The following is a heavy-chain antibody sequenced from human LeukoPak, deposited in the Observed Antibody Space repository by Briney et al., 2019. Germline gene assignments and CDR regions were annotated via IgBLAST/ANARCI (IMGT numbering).Heavy chain of an antibody. CDR1: GGSFSGYY. V-gene: IGHV4-34*01. Sequence: PSEALSLTCAVYGGSFSGYYWSWIRQPPGKGLEWIGEINHSGSTNYNPSLKSRATISVDTSKNQFSLKLGSVTAADTAVYYCARGRGTLDYWGQGTLVTVSS. CDR2: INHSGST. CDR3: ARGRGTLDY. J-gene: IGHJ4*02. D-gene: IGHD3-10*01.